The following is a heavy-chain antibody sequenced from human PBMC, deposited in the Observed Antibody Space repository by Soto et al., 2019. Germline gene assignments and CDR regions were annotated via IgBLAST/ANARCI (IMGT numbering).Heavy chain of an antibody. CDR2: IYYSGST. CDR1: GGSISSSSYY. V-gene: IGHV4-39*01. D-gene: IGHD3-10*02. CDR3: ARLCMFDAYGELYYFYY. Sequence: QLQLQESGPGLVKPSETLSLTCTVSGGSISSSSYYWGWIRQPPGKGLEWIGSIYYSGSTYYNPALKRRVTISVDTSKNQFSLKLGSVTAADTAGYYCARLCMFDAYGELYYFYYWGQGTLVTVSA. J-gene: IGHJ4*02.